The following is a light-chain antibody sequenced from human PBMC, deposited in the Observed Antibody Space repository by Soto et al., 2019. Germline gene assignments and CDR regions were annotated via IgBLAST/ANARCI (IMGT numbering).Light chain of an antibody. Sequence: DIQMTQSPSSLSASVGDRVAITCRASQGISNYLAWFQQKPGKVPRLLIYAASTLQPGVPSRFGGSGSGTDFTLTISSLQPGDVATYYCQKYDSAPQTFGQGTKVEIK. CDR2: AAS. V-gene: IGKV1-27*01. J-gene: IGKJ1*01. CDR1: QGISNY. CDR3: QKYDSAPQT.